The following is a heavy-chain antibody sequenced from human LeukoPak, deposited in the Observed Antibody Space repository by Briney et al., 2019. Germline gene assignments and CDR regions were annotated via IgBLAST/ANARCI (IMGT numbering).Heavy chain of an antibody. CDR1: GFTFSSYA. D-gene: IGHD3-22*01. CDR3: ARGPPLWDSSSLGYYYGMDV. V-gene: IGHV3-30-3*01. Sequence: PGGSLRLSCAASGFTFSSYAMHWVRQAPGKGLEWVAVISYDGSNKYYADSVKGRFTISRDNSKNTLYLQMNSLRAEDTAVYYCARGPPLWDSSSLGYYYGMDVWGQGTTVTVSS. J-gene: IGHJ6*02. CDR2: ISYDGSNK.